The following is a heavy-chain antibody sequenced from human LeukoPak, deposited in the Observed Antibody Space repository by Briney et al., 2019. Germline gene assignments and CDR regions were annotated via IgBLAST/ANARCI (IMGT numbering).Heavy chain of an antibody. CDR2: ISSSSSYI. CDR1: GFTFSSYS. J-gene: IGHJ6*03. D-gene: IGHD2-15*01. V-gene: IGHV3-21*01. CDR3: ARDLSWTVAGYMDV. Sequence: PGESLKISCAASGFTFSSYSMNWVRQAPGKGLEWVSSISSSSSYIYYADSVKGRFTISRDNAKNSLYLQMNSLRAEDTAVYYCARDLSWTVAGYMDVWGKGTTVTVSS.